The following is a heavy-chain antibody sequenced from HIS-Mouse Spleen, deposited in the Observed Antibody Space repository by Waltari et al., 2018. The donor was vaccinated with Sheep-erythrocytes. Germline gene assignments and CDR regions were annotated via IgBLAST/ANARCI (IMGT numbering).Heavy chain of an antibody. D-gene: IGHD1-26*01. CDR3: ARVASGATFDY. Sequence: EVQLVESGGGLVKPVGALRLSCAASGFTFSSYSMTWVRQAPGKGLEWVSSISSSSSYIYYADSVKGRFTISRDNAKNSLYLQMNSLRAEDTAVYYCARVASGATFDYWGQGTLVTVSS. J-gene: IGHJ4*02. CDR2: ISSSSSYI. V-gene: IGHV3-21*01. CDR1: GFTFSSYS.